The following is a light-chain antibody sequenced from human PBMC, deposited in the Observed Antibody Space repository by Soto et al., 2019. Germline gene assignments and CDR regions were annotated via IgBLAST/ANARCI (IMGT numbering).Light chain of an antibody. CDR1: QSVSSSY. J-gene: IGKJ5*01. Sequence: EIVLTQSPGTLSLSPGERATLSCRASQSVSSSYLAWYQQKPGQAPRLLIYGVSSRATGIPDRFSGSGSGTEFTLTISSLQSEDFAVYYCQQRRSWPPTITFGQGTRLEIK. CDR2: GVS. V-gene: IGKV3D-20*02. CDR3: QQRRSWPPTIT.